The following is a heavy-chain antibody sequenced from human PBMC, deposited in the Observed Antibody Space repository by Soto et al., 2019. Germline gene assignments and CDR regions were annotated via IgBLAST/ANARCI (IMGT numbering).Heavy chain of an antibody. CDR3: ARGGHVVVVTAAFDY. Sequence: QVQLMQSGAEVKKPGASVKVSCKASGDTFTNYYIHWVRQAPEQGLEWMGTVNPSGGHTTYSQNFRGRVTMTRDTSTSTLYMELTSLTSDDTAVYYCARGGHVVVVTAAFDYWGQGTLVTVSS. J-gene: IGHJ4*02. V-gene: IGHV1-46*01. CDR1: GDTFTNYY. D-gene: IGHD2-21*02. CDR2: VNPSGGHT.